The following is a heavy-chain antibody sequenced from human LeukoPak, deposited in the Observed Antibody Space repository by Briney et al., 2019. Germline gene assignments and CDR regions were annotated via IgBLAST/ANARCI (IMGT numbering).Heavy chain of an antibody. Sequence: GESLKISCKGSGYSSTSYWIGWVRQMPGKGLEWMGIIYPGDSDTRYSPSFQGQVTISADKSVSTAYLQWSSLKASDTAMYYCASSYSSSSGDPNWFDPWGQGTLVTVSS. CDR2: IYPGDSDT. D-gene: IGHD6-6*01. J-gene: IGHJ5*02. V-gene: IGHV5-51*01. CDR3: ASSYSSSSGDPNWFDP. CDR1: GYSSTSYW.